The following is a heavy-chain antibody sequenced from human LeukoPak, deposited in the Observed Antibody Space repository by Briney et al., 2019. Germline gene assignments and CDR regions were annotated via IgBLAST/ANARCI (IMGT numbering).Heavy chain of an antibody. CDR2: MNPNSGNT. V-gene: IGHV1-8*01. CDR1: GYTFTSYD. D-gene: IGHD2-2*01. J-gene: IGHJ6*03. Sequence: ASVKVSCKASGYTFTSYDINWVRQATGQGLEWMGWMNPNSGNTGYAQKFQGRVTMTRNTSISTAYMELSRLRSDDTAVYYCARRSDCSSTSCRGSSYYYYYMDVWGKGTTVTVSS. CDR3: ARRSDCSSTSCRGSSYYYYYMDV.